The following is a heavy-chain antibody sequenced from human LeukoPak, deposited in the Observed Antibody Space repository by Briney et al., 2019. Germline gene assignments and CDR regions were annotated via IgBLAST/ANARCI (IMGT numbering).Heavy chain of an antibody. CDR3: ARTPTTVVTYYFDY. V-gene: IGHV4-38-2*01. CDR1: GCSISSGYY. Sequence: SETLSLTCAVSGCSISSGYYWGWIRQRPGKGREWIGSIYHSGCTYYNPSLKSRVTISVDTSKNQFSLKLSSVTAADTAVYYCARTPTTVVTYYFDYWGQGTLVTVSS. CDR2: IYHSGCT. J-gene: IGHJ4*02. D-gene: IGHD4-23*01.